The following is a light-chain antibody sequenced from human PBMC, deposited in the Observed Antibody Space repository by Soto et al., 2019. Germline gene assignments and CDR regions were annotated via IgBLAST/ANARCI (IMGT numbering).Light chain of an antibody. J-gene: IGKJ1*01. CDR2: KAS. V-gene: IGKV1-5*03. CDR1: QTISSW. CDR3: QHYNSYSEA. Sequence: DIQMTQSPSTLSWSVGERVTITCRASQTISSWLAWYQQKPGKAPKLLIYKASTLKSGVPSRFSGSGSGTEFTLTISSLQPDDFATYYCQHYNSYSEAFGQGTKVDIK.